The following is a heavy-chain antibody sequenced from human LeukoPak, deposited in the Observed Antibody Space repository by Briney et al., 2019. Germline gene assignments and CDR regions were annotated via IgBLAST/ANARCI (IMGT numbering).Heavy chain of an antibody. Sequence: PSETLSLTCAVYGGSFSGYYWSWIRQPPGKGLEWIGEINHSGSTNYNPSLKSRVTISVDTSKNQFSLKLSSVTAADTAVYYCASLYYGSGSYYSGWFDPWGQGTLVTVSS. D-gene: IGHD3-10*01. CDR2: INHSGST. V-gene: IGHV4-34*01. CDR3: ASLYYGSGSYYSGWFDP. CDR1: GGSFSGYY. J-gene: IGHJ5*02.